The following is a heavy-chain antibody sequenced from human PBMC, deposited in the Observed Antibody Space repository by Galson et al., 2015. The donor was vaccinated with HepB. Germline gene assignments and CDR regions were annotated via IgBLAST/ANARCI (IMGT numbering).Heavy chain of an antibody. Sequence: SLRLSCAASGFTFSSYAMHWVRQAPGKGLEYVSAISSNGGSTYYANSVKGRFTISRDNSKNTLYLQMGSLRAEDMAVYYCARELAYYDFWSGYENYYYYMDVWGKGTTVTVSS. CDR2: ISSNGGST. CDR1: GFTFSSYA. D-gene: IGHD3-3*01. V-gene: IGHV3-64*01. CDR3: ARELAYYDFWSGYENYYYYMDV. J-gene: IGHJ6*03.